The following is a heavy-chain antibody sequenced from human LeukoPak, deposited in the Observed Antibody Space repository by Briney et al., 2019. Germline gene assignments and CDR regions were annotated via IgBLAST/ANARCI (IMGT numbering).Heavy chain of an antibody. V-gene: IGHV3-21*01. CDR2: ISSSSSYI. J-gene: IGHJ4*02. CDR3: VRGLVGTTDY. CDR1: GFTFSSYS. Sequence: GGSLRLSCAASGFTFSSYSMNWVRQAPGKGLEWVSSISSSSSYIYYADSVKGRFTISRDNAKNSLYLQMNSLRVEDTALYYCVRGLVGTTDYWGQGTLVTVSS. D-gene: IGHD1-26*01.